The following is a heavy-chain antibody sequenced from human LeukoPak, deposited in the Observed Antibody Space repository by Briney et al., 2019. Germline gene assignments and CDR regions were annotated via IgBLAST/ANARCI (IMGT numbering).Heavy chain of an antibody. V-gene: IGHV4-30-2*06. CDR2: IYHSGST. Sequence: PSQTLSLTCAVSRVSLSGDDYSWSLIRQSPGKDLEWIGYIYHSGSTHYNPSLKSRVTKSVDRSKNQNSLKLSSVTAADTAVYYCARAITADDAFDIWGQGTMVTVSS. J-gene: IGHJ3*02. CDR3: ARAITADDAFDI. CDR1: RVSLSGDDYS. D-gene: IGHD1-20*01.